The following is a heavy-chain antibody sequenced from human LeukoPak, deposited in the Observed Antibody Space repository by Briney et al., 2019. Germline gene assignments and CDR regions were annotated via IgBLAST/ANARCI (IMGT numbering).Heavy chain of an antibody. V-gene: IGHV6-1*01. CDR2: TYYRSKWYN. CDR3: ARGVGSAVNYYYGMDV. J-gene: IGHJ6*02. CDR1: GDSVSSNSAA. D-gene: IGHD6-25*01. Sequence: SQTLSLTCAISGDSVSSNSAAWNWIRQSPSRGLEWLGRTYYRSKWYNDYAVSVKSRITINPDTSKNQFSLQLNSVTPEDTAVYYCARGVGSAVNYYYGMDVWGQGTTVTVSS.